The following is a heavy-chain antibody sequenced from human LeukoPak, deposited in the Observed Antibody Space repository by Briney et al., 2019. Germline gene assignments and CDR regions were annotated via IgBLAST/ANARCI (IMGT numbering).Heavy chain of an antibody. CDR1: GGSISGYY. Sequence: SETLSLTCTVSGGSISGYYWSWIRQPPGKGLEWIGNIIYSGSTNYNPSLKSRVTISVDTSKNQFSLKLSSVTAADMAVYYCASLGDSSGYYPNWFDPWGQGTLVTVSS. D-gene: IGHD3-22*01. CDR2: IIYSGST. J-gene: IGHJ5*02. CDR3: ASLGDSSGYYPNWFDP. V-gene: IGHV4-59*01.